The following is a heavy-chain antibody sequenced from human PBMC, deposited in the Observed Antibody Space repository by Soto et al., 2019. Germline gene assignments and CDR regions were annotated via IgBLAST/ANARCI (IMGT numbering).Heavy chain of an antibody. CDR1: GGSFSGYY. J-gene: IGHJ6*02. V-gene: IGHV4-34*01. CDR3: GRGRYGQARYYSYGRDV. Sequence: SETLSLTCAVYGGSFSGYYWSWIRQPPGKGLEWIGEINHSGSTNYNPSLKSRVTISVDTSKNQFSLKLSSVTAADTAVYYCGRGRYGQARYYSYGRDVWGQGTTVTVSS. D-gene: IGHD5-18*01. CDR2: INHSGST.